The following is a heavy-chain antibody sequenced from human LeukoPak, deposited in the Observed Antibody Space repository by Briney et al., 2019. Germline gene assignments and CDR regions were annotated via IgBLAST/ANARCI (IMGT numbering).Heavy chain of an antibody. CDR2: IIPIFGTA. J-gene: IGHJ6*03. Sequence: SVKVSCKASGYNFISYYMHWVRQAPGQGLEWMGGIIPIFGTANYAQKFQGRVTITTDESTSTAYMELSSLRSEDTAVYYCARGSSAGYYYYYYYMDVWGKGTTVTVSS. V-gene: IGHV1-69*05. D-gene: IGHD6-25*01. CDR3: ARGSSAGYYYYYYYMDV. CDR1: GYNFISYY.